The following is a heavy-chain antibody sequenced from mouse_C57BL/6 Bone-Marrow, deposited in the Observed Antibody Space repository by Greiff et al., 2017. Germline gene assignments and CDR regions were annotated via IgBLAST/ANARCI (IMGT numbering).Heavy chain of an antibody. D-gene: IGHD3-3*01. J-gene: IGHJ2*01. Sequence: EVQLQQSGPELVKPGASVKISCKASGYSFTDYHMNWVKQSNGKSLEWIGEINPNYGTTSYNEKFKGKATLTVDKSSSTAYMQLSSLTSEDSAVYYCATGVLGRTGDYWGQGTTLTVSS. CDR2: INPNYGTT. CDR3: ATGVLGRTGDY. V-gene: IGHV1-39*01. CDR1: GYSFTDYH.